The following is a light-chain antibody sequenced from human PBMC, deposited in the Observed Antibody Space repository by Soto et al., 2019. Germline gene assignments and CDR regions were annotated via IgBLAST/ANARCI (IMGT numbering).Light chain of an antibody. CDR2: GAS. Sequence: EIVLTQSPATLSLSPGEGATLSCRASQSVSAGNLACYQQKLGQAPRLLLYGASSRAAAVSARFSGSGSGRDFTLTISRLEPEDFAVYYCQQRDNWPLTFGGGTKVDIK. CDR1: QSVSAGN. CDR3: QQRDNWPLT. V-gene: IGKV3-11*02. J-gene: IGKJ4*01.